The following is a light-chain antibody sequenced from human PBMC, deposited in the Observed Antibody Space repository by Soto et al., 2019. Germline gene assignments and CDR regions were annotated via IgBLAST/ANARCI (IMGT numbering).Light chain of an antibody. V-gene: IGLV1-51*01. CDR3: GTWDNSLRGV. J-gene: IGLJ3*02. Sequence: QSVLTQPPSLSAAPGQKVTISCSGSSSNIANNYVSWYQQLPGTAPKLLIYDNNKRPSGIPDRFSGSKSGTSATLGITGLQTGDEADYYCGTWDNSLRGVFGGGTKVTVL. CDR2: DNN. CDR1: SSNIANNY.